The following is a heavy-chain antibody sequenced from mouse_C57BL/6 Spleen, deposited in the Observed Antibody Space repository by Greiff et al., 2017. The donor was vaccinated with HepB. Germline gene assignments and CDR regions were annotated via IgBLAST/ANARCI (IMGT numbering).Heavy chain of an antibody. CDR3: ARSDYGSSPIAY. CDR1: GYTFTSYW. Sequence: VQLKQPGAELVKPGASVKLSCKASGYTFTSYWMHWVKQRPGRGLEWIGRIDPNSGGTKYNEKFKSKATLTVDKPSSTAYMQLSSLTSEDSAVYYCARSDYGSSPIAYWGQGTLVTVSA. J-gene: IGHJ3*01. CDR2: IDPNSGGT. D-gene: IGHD1-1*01. V-gene: IGHV1-72*01.